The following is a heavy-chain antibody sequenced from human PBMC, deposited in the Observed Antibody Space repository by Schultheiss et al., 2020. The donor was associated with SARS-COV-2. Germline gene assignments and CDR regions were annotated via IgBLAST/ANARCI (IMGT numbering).Heavy chain of an antibody. D-gene: IGHD1-7*01. CDR3: AREGWNYLRGDY. CDR1: GYTFTGYY. J-gene: IGHJ4*02. V-gene: IGHV1-2*02. Sequence: ASVKVSCKASGYTFTGYYMHWVRQAPGQGLEWMGWINPNSGGTNYAQKLQGRVTMTTDTSTSTAYMELRSLRSDDTAVYYCAREGWNYLRGDYWGQGTLVTVSS. CDR2: INPNSGGT.